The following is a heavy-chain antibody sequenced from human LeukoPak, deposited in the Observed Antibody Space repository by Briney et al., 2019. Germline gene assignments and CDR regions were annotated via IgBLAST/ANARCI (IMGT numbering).Heavy chain of an antibody. D-gene: IGHD6-6*01. CDR1: GGSISSGGYY. CDR2: IYHSGST. J-gene: IGHJ3*02. Sequence: PSQTLSLTCTVSGGSISSGGYYWSWIRQPPGKGLEWIGYIYHSGSTYYNPSLKSRVTISVDRSKNQFSLKLSSVIAADTAVYYCARDAFIRRQLALDAFDIWGQGTMVTVSS. CDR3: ARDAFIRRQLALDAFDI. V-gene: IGHV4-30-2*01.